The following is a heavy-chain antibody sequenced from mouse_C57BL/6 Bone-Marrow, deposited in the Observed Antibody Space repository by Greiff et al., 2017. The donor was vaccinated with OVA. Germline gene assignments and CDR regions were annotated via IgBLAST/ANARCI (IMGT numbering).Heavy chain of an antibody. V-gene: IGHV1-26*01. CDR1: GYTFTDYY. J-gene: IGHJ1*03. Sequence: EVKLVESGPELVKPGASVKISCKASGYTFTDYYMNWVKQSHGKSLEWIGDINPNNGGTSYNQKFKGKATLTVDKSSSTAYMELRSLTSEDSAVYYCARGIYYYGSSPNWYFDVWGTGTTVTVSS. CDR3: ARGIYYYGSSPNWYFDV. CDR2: INPNNGGT. D-gene: IGHD1-1*01.